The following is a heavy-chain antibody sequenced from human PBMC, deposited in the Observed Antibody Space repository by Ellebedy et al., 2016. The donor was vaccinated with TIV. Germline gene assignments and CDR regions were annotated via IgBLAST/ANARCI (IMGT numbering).Heavy chain of an antibody. V-gene: IGHV3-30*18. D-gene: IGHD1-14*01. CDR2: ISYDGSNK. J-gene: IGHJ4*02. CDR1: GFTFSSYG. Sequence: GGSLRLSXAASGFTFSSYGMHWVRQAPGKGLEWVAVISYDGSNKYYADSVKGRFTISRDNSKNTLYLQMNSLRAEDTAVYYCAKDQAGLVNPDYWGQGTLVTVSS. CDR3: AKDQAGLVNPDY.